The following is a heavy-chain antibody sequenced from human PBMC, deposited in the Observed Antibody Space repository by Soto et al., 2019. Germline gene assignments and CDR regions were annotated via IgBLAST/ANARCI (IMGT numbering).Heavy chain of an antibody. J-gene: IGHJ6*02. CDR1: GFTFDDYA. CDR3: AKDMRGGSSSSRYYYGEVV. V-gene: IGHV3-9*01. CDR2: ISWDSGTI. Sequence: EVQLVESGGGLVQPGRSLRLSCAASGFTFDDYAMHWVRQAPGKGLEWVSGISWDSGTIVYVDSVKGRFTISRDNAKNSLYLQMNSVRAEDTALYYCAKDMRGGSSSSRYYYGEVVWGQGTTVTVSS. D-gene: IGHD6-13*01.